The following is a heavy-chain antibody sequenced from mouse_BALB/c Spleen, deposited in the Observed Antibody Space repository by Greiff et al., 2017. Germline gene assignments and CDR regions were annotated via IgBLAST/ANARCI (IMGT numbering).Heavy chain of an antibody. V-gene: IGHV5-17*02. CDR2: ISSGSSTI. D-gene: IGHD2-14*01. CDR3: ARGYRYDAMDY. Sequence: DVKLVESGGGLVQPGGSRKLSCAASGFTFSSFGMHWVRQAPEKGLEWVAYISSGSSTIYYADTVKGRFTISRDNPKNTLFLQMTSLRSEDTAMYYCARGYRYDAMDYWGQGTSVTVSS. J-gene: IGHJ4*01. CDR1: GFTFSSFG.